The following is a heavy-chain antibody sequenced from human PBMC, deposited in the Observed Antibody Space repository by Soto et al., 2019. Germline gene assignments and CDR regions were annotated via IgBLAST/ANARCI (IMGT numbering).Heavy chain of an antibody. J-gene: IGHJ4*02. CDR3: ARGGYSSSSMGY. CDR2: INAGNGNT. Sequence: QVQLVQSGAEEKKPGASVKVSCKASGYTFTSYAMHWVRQAPGQRLEWMGWINAGNGNTKYSQKFQGRVTITRDTSASTAYRELSSLRSEDTAVYYCARGGYSSSSMGYWGQGTLVTVSS. D-gene: IGHD6-6*01. CDR1: GYTFTSYA. V-gene: IGHV1-3*05.